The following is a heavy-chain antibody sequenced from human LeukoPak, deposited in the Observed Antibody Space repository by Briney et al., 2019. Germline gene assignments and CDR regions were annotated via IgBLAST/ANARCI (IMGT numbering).Heavy chain of an antibody. V-gene: IGHV4-59*08. CDR1: GGSISTYY. CDR3: ARANRVSLYYFDY. D-gene: IGHD5/OR15-5a*01. J-gene: IGHJ4*02. Sequence: SETLSLTCTVSGGSISTYYWNWIRQPPGKGLEWIGYIYYSGTTNYNPSLKSRVTISVDTSKNQFSLKLSSVTAADTAVYYCARANRVSLYYFDYWGQGTLVTVSS. CDR2: IYYSGTT.